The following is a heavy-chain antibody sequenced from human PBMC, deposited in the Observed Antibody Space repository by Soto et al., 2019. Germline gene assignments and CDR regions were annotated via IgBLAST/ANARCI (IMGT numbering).Heavy chain of an antibody. Sequence: GGSLRLSCAASGFTFSSYGMHWVRQAPGKGLEWVAVIWYDGSNKYYADSVKGRFTISRDNSKNTLYLQMNSLRAEDTAVYYCARMGGDYDSYYYYGMDVWGQGTTATVSS. D-gene: IGHD4-17*01. CDR1: GFTFSSYG. J-gene: IGHJ6*02. CDR3: ARMGGDYDSYYYYGMDV. CDR2: IWYDGSNK. V-gene: IGHV3-33*01.